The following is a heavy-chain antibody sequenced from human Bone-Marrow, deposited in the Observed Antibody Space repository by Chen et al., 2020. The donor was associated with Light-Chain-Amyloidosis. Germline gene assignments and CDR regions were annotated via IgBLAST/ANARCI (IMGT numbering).Heavy chain of an antibody. D-gene: IGHD6-13*01. J-gene: IGHJ3*02. V-gene: IGHV3-9*01. CDR3: AKSSYSSSFFLDAFDI. Sequence: LVESGGGLVQPGRSLRLSCAASGFTFDDYAMHWVRQAPGKGLEWVSGISWNSGSIGYVDSVKGRFTISRDNAKNSLYLQMNSLRAEDTALYYCAKSSYSSSFFLDAFDIWGQGTMVTVSS. CDR2: ISWNSGSI. CDR1: GFTFDDYA.